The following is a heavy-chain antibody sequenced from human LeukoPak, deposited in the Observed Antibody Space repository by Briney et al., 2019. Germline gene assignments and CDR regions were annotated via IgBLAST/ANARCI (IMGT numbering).Heavy chain of an antibody. CDR2: ISYDGSNK. D-gene: IGHD3-10*01. J-gene: IGHJ4*02. Sequence: PGGSLRLSCAASGFTFSSYGMHWVRQAPGKGLEWVAVISYDGSNKYYADSVKGRFTISRDNSKNTLYLQMNSLRAEDTAVYYCAREEFYGSGSYYADYWGQGTLVTVSS. V-gene: IGHV3-33*08. CDR3: AREEFYGSGSYYADY. CDR1: GFTFSSYG.